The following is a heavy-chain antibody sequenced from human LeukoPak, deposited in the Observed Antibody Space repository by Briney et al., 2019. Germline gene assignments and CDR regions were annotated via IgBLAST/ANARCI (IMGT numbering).Heavy chain of an antibody. J-gene: IGHJ6*03. CDR1: GFMFRDCG. CDR2: IWNDGRSE. D-gene: IGHD7-27*01. CDR3: AKDPGATAWGYYMDV. V-gene: IGHV3-30*02. Sequence: GGSLRLSCPASGFMFRDCGMHWVRQAPGKGLEWVSFIWNDGRSEHYADSVQGRFSVSRDNSDNTLYLHMTNLRPDDTAVYYCAKDPGATAWGYYMDVWGTGTTVTVSS.